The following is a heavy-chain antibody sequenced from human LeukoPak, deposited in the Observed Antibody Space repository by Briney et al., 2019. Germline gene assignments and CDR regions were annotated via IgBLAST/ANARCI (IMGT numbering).Heavy chain of an antibody. CDR3: ARAGVVRYYFDY. J-gene: IGHJ4*02. V-gene: IGHV3-21*01. CDR1: GFTFSSYS. CDR2: ISSSSSYI. D-gene: IGHD3-3*01. Sequence: GGSLRLSCAASGFTFSSYSMNWVRQAPGKGLEWVSSISSSSSYIYYADSVKGRFTISRDNAKNSLYLQMNSLRAEDTAVYYCARAGVVRYYFDYWGQETLVTVSS.